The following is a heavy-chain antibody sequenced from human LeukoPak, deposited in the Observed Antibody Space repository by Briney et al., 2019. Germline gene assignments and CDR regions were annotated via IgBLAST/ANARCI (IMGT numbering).Heavy chain of an antibody. Sequence: SVKVSCQASGGTFSSYAISWVRQAPGQGLEWMGGIIPIFGTANYAQKFQGRVTITADESTSTAYMELSSLRSEDTAVYYCASPQHYYDSSSYIFDYWGQGTLVTVSS. CDR2: IIPIFGTA. CDR1: GGTFSSYA. J-gene: IGHJ4*02. CDR3: ASPQHYYDSSSYIFDY. D-gene: IGHD3-22*01. V-gene: IGHV1-69*13.